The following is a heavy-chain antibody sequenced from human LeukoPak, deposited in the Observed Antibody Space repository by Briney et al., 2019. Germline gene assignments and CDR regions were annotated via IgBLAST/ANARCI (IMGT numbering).Heavy chain of an antibody. CDR2: ISAYSGNT. D-gene: IGHD2-2*01. CDR1: GYTFTSYG. Sequence: ASVKVSCKASGYTFTSYGISWVRQAPGQGLEWMGWISAYSGNTNYAQNLQGRVTMPTDTSTRTAYMELRSLRSDDTAVYYCARDVWPYCGRPNCYLVSDPWGQGTLVTVSS. V-gene: IGHV1-18*01. CDR3: ARDVWPYCGRPNCYLVSDP. J-gene: IGHJ5*02.